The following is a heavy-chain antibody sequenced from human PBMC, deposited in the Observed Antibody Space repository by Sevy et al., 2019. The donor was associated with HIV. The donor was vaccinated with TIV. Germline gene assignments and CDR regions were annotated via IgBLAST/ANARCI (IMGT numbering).Heavy chain of an antibody. CDR2: IKEDDTVK. CDR1: GFSLETYW. J-gene: IGHJ4*02. CDR3: VRAIQSEGSF. V-gene: IGHV3-7*04. Sequence: GGSLRLSCAASGFSLETYWMNWVRQAPGKPLEWVANIKEDDTVKYYVDSVKGRFTIFRDNGRNLVYLVMNNLRVEDTALYYCVRAIQSEGSFWAQGTLVTVSS. D-gene: IGHD2-2*02.